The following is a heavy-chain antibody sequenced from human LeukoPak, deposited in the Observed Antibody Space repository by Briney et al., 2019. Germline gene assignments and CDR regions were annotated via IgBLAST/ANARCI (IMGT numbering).Heavy chain of an antibody. V-gene: IGHV4-34*01. CDR3: ARVGDYYDSSGHAPYYFDY. J-gene: IGHJ4*02. CDR1: GGSISSYY. CDR2: INHSGST. D-gene: IGHD3-22*01. Sequence: PSETLSLTCTVSGGSISSYYWSWIRQPPGKGLEWIGEINHSGSTNYNPSLKSRVTISVDTSKNQFSLKLSSVTAADTAVYYCARVGDYYDSSGHAPYYFDYWGQGTLVTVSS.